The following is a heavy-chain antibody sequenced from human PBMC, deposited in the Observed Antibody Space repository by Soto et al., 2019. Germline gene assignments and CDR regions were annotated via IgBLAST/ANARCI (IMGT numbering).Heavy chain of an antibody. CDR2: ISGSGGST. D-gene: IGHD6-13*01. CDR3: AKEIAAATSSYYYYYGMDV. Sequence: GGSLRLSCAASGFTFSSYAMSWVRQAPGKGLEWVSAISGSGGSTYYADSVKGRFTISRDNSKNTLYLQMNSLRAEETAVYYCAKEIAAATSSYYYYYGMDVWGQGTTVTVSS. V-gene: IGHV3-23*01. CDR1: GFTFSSYA. J-gene: IGHJ6*02.